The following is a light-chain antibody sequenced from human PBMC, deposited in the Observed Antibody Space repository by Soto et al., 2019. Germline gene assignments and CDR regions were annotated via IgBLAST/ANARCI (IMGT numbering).Light chain of an antibody. CDR1: SSNIGSNY. J-gene: IGLJ1*01. CDR2: RNN. Sequence: QSVLTQPPSASGTPGQRVTISRSGSSSNIGSNYVYWYQQLPGTAPKLLIYRNNQRPSGVPDRFSGSKSGTSASLAISGLRSADEADYYCAAWDDSLSALWVFGTGTKLPVL. CDR3: AAWDDSLSALWV. V-gene: IGLV1-47*01.